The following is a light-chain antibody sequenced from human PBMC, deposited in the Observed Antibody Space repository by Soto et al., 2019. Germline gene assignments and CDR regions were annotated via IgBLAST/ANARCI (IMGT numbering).Light chain of an antibody. Sequence: QSALTQPPSASGSPGQSVAISCTGTSSDVGGYNYVSWYQQHSGKAPKLIIYEVTRRPSGVPDRFSGSKSGSTASLSVSGLQAEDEADYYCASYAGDSVVFGGGTKLTGL. J-gene: IGLJ2*01. CDR1: SSDVGGYNY. CDR3: ASYAGDSVV. V-gene: IGLV2-8*01. CDR2: EVT.